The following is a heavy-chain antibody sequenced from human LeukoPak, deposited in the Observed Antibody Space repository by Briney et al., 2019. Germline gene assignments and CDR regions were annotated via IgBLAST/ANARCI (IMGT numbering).Heavy chain of an antibody. D-gene: IGHD2-21*01. CDR1: GFTFSTYW. V-gene: IGHV3-7*01. CDR3: ANCDGFDY. J-gene: IGHJ4*02. CDR2: IKQDGSET. Sequence: SGGSLRLSCATSGFTFSTYWMSWVRQAPGKGLEWVANIKQDGSETYYADSVKGRFTTFRDNAKNSLYLQMDSLRVEDTAVYYCANCDGFDYWGQGTLVIVSS.